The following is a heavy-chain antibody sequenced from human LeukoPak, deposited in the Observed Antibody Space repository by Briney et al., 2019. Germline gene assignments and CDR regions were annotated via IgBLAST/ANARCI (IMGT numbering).Heavy chain of an antibody. D-gene: IGHD3-22*01. Sequence: GGSLRLSCAASGFTFSSYAMSWVRQAPGKGLEWVSAISGSGGSTYYADSVKGRFTISRDNSKNRLYLQMSSLRSEDTAVYYCARAGYDSSGYYSRWFDPWGQGTLVTVSS. V-gene: IGHV3-23*01. CDR1: GFTFSSYA. CDR3: ARAGYDSSGYYSRWFDP. CDR2: ISGSGGST. J-gene: IGHJ5*02.